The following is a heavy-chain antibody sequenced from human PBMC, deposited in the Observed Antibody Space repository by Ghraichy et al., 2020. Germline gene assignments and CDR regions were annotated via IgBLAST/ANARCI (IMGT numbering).Heavy chain of an antibody. V-gene: IGHV3-21*01. CDR3: ARDKIVQGFDY. CDR1: VFTFSSYS. D-gene: IGHD2/OR15-2a*01. J-gene: IGHJ4*02. Sequence: GGSLLSCAASVFTFSSYSMNWVRQAPGKGLEWVSSISSSSSYIYYADSVKGRFTISRDNAKNSLYLQMNSLRAEDTAVYYCARDKIVQGFDYWGQGTLVTVSS. CDR2: ISSSSSYI.